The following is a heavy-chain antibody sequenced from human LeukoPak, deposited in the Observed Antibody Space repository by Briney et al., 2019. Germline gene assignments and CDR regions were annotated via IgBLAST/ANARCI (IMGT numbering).Heavy chain of an antibody. V-gene: IGHV4-34*01. D-gene: IGHD5-12*01. Sequence: ETLSLTCAVYGGSFSGYYWSWIRQPPGKGLEWIGEINHSGSTNYNPSLKSRVTISVDTSKNQFSLKLNSVTAADTAVYYCARAAKTDIVATISEGGCYFDYWGQGTLATVSS. CDR2: INHSGST. CDR1: GGSFSGYY. J-gene: IGHJ4*02. CDR3: ARAAKTDIVATISEGGCYFDY.